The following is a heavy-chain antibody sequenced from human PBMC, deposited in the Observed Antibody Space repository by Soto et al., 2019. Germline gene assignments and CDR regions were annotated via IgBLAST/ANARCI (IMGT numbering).Heavy chain of an antibody. Sequence: LSLTCTVSGDSISSGDYYWSWIRQPPGKGLEWIGCIYYSGSTNYNPSLKSRVTISVDTSKNQFSLRLNSVTAADTAIYYCVRNVAGATVPYYFDFWGQGIVVTVSS. CDR1: GDSISSGDYY. CDR3: VRNVAGATVPYYFDF. D-gene: IGHD1-26*01. CDR2: IYYSGST. V-gene: IGHV4-30-4*01. J-gene: IGHJ4*02.